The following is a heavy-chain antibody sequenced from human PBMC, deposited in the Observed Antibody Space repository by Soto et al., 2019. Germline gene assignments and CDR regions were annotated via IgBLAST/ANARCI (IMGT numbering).Heavy chain of an antibody. CDR2: IYYSGST. J-gene: IGHJ4*02. D-gene: IGHD3-22*01. CDR3: ARGSEDSSGYYYPPDY. V-gene: IGHV4-59*01. Sequence: LSLTCTVSGGSISGYYWSWIRQPPGKGLEWIGYIYYSGSTNYNPSLKSRVTISVDTSKNQFSLKLSSVTAADTAVYYCARGSEDSSGYYYPPDYWGQGTLVTVSS. CDR1: GGSISGYY.